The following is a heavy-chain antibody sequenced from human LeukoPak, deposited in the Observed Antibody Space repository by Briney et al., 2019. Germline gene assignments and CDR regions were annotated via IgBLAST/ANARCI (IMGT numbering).Heavy chain of an antibody. D-gene: IGHD3-10*01. CDR2: ISYDGSNK. J-gene: IGHJ4*02. CDR3: ARERPPDYYGSGSYYFDY. CDR1: GFTFSSYA. V-gene: IGHV3-30*04. Sequence: GRSLRLSCAASGFTFSSYAMHWVRQAPGKGLEWVAVISYDGSNKYYADSVKGRFTISRDNSKNTLYLQMNSLRAEDTAVYYCARERPPDYYGSGSYYFDYWGQGTLVTVSS.